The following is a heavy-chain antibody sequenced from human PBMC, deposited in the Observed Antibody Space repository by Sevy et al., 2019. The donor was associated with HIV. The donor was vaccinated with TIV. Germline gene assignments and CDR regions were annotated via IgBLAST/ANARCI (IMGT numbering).Heavy chain of an antibody. CDR1: GFTFSSYE. J-gene: IGHJ4*02. CDR2: ISSSGSAI. D-gene: IGHD3-10*01. CDR3: ARGFGDTDY. V-gene: IGHV3-48*03. Sequence: GSLRLSCAASGFTFSSYEMNWVRQAPGKGLEWTSYISSSGSAIYYADSVKGRFTISRDNAKNSLYLQMNSLRAEDTVVYYCARGFGDTDYWGQGTLVTVSS.